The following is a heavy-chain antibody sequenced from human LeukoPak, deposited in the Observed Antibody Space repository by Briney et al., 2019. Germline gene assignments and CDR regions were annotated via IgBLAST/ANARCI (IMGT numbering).Heavy chain of an antibody. CDR3: ISVVSGRPN. CDR1: GFTFSTYG. V-gene: IGHV3-23*01. J-gene: IGHJ4*02. D-gene: IGHD3-22*01. CDR2: VSSTGGTT. Sequence: GGSLRLSCAASGFTFSTYGMSWVRQAPGKGLEWVSAVSSTGGTTYYADSVKGRFTISRDNSKNTLFLQINSLRAEDTAVYFCISVVSGRPNWGQGTQVTVSS.